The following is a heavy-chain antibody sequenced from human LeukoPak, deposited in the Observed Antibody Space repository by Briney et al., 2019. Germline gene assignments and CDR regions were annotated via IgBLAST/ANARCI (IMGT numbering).Heavy chain of an antibody. CDR1: GGSISSYY. Sequence: SETLSLTCTVSGGSISSYYWSWIRQPAGKGLEWIGRIHTSGSTNYSPSLESRVTMSVDTSKNQFSLKLSSVTAADTAVYYCARDRYYYDSSARYFDYWGQGTLVTVSS. CDR3: ARDRYYYDSSARYFDY. V-gene: IGHV4-4*07. CDR2: IHTSGST. D-gene: IGHD3-22*01. J-gene: IGHJ4*02.